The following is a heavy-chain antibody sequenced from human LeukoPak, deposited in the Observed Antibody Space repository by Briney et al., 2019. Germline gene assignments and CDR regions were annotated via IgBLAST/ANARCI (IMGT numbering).Heavy chain of an antibody. Sequence: PGGSLRLSCAASGFTFDDYAMHWVRQAPGKGLEWVSLISWDGGSTYYADSVKGRFTISRDNSKNSLYLQMNSLRAEDTALYYRKGGVASSRGPDAFDIWGQGTMVTVSS. CDR2: ISWDGGST. D-gene: IGHD2-15*01. J-gene: IGHJ3*02. CDR1: GFTFDDYA. V-gene: IGHV3-43D*03. CDR3: KGGVASSRGPDAFDI.